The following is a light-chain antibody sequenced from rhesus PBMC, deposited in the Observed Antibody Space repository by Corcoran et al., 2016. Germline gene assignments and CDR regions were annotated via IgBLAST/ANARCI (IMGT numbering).Light chain of an antibody. J-gene: IGKJ3*01. CDR3: QEYNDWPIT. V-gene: IGKV3-35*02. Sequence: ETVMMQSPATLSLSPGERATLSCRASQSVGSTLAWYQQKPGQAPRLLLYYSSSRATGIPDRFSGSGSGTEFTLTISSLDPEDVGVYYCQEYNDWPITFGPGTKLDIK. CDR2: YSS. CDR1: QSVGST.